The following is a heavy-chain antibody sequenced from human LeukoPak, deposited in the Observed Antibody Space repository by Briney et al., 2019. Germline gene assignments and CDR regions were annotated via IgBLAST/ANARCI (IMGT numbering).Heavy chain of an antibody. CDR1: GGSISSYY. Sequence: SETLSLTCTVSGGSISSYYWSWIRQPPGKGLEWIGYIYYSGSTNYNPSLKSRVTISVDTSKNQFSLKLSSVTAADTAVYYCASGCRGYSYGYMKYWGQGTLVTVSS. V-gene: IGHV4-59*01. CDR2: IYYSGST. CDR3: ASGCRGYSYGYMKY. D-gene: IGHD5-18*01. J-gene: IGHJ4*02.